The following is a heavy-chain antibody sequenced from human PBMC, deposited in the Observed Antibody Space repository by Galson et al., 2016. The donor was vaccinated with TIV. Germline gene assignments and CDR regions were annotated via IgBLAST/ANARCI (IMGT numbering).Heavy chain of an antibody. V-gene: IGHV3-7*01. CDR1: GFTFNTYW. CDR3: ARGRHVDY. CDR2: IKQDGSEK. Sequence: SLRLSCAASGFTFNTYWMIWVRQAPGKGLEWVANIKQDGSEKYYADSVKGRFTISRDNARNSLYLQMNSLRVEDTAVYYCARGRHVDYWGQGTLVTVSS. J-gene: IGHJ4*02.